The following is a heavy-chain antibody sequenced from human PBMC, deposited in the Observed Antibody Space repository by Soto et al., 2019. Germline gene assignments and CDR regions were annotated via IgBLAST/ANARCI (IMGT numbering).Heavy chain of an antibody. Sequence: QVQLVESGGGVVQPGTSLRLSCSASGFTLSGVDMHWFRQAPGKGLEWVAVMSYDGRNQYYADSVKGRFTVSRDSSKSTLYLQMNSLRTEDAAVYYGAKGGWYTSSSRSDCWGQGTLVTVSS. J-gene: IGHJ4*02. CDR1: GFTLSGVD. D-gene: IGHD6-6*01. V-gene: IGHV3-30*18. CDR3: AKGGWYTSSSRSDC. CDR2: MSYDGRNQ.